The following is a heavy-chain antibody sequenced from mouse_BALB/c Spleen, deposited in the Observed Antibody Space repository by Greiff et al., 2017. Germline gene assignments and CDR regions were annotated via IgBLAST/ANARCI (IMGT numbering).Heavy chain of an antibody. CDR3: ARLEGYDGGFAY. D-gene: IGHD2-2*01. J-gene: IGHJ3*01. Sequence: EVHLVESGGGLVKPGGSLKLSCAASGFAFSSYDMSWVRQTPEKRLEWVAYISSGGGSTYYPDTVKGRFTISRDNAKNTLYLQMSSLKSEDTAMYYCARLEGYDGGFAYWGQGTLVTVSA. CDR2: ISSGGGST. CDR1: GFAFSSYD. V-gene: IGHV5-12-1*01.